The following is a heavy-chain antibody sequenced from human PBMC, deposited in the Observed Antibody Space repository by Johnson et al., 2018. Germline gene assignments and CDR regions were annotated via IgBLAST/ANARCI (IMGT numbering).Heavy chain of an antibody. CDR3: AKEMTTDAFDI. CDR1: GFTFSSYG. D-gene: IGHD4-17*01. CDR2: IWYDGSNK. J-gene: IGHJ3*02. Sequence: QVQLQESGGGVVQPGRSLRLSCAASGFTFSSYGMHWVRQAPGKGLEWVAVIWYDGSNKYYADSVKGRFTISRDNSKNTLYLQMNSLRAGDTAVYYCAKEMTTDAFDIGGQGTMVTVSS. V-gene: IGHV3-33*06.